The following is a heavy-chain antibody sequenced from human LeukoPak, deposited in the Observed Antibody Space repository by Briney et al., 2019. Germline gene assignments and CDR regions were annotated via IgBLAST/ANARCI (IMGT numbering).Heavy chain of an antibody. Sequence: ASVKVSCKASGGTFSSYAISWVRQAPGQGLEWMGGIIPIFGTANYAQKFQGRVTITADKSTSTAYMELSSLRSEDTAVYYCASPNPRYYVWGSYRYIGWTYWGQGTLVTVSS. J-gene: IGHJ4*02. D-gene: IGHD3-16*02. V-gene: IGHV1-69*06. CDR1: GGTFSSYA. CDR3: ASPNPRYYVWGSYRYIGWTY. CDR2: IIPIFGTA.